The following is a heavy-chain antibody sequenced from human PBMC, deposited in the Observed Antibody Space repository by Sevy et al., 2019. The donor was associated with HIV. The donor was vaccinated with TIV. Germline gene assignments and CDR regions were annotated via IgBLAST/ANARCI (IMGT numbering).Heavy chain of an antibody. Sequence: GGSLRLSCAVSGFTFSNYNMNWVRQAPGKGLEWVSYISGLSNYIYYADSVKGRFSISRDNAKNSLYLQMNSLRAEDTAVYYCARGVQTYDAFDIWGQGPMVTVSS. V-gene: IGHV3-21*01. D-gene: IGHD6-6*01. CDR3: ARGVQTYDAFDI. CDR2: ISGLSNYI. J-gene: IGHJ3*02. CDR1: GFTFSNYN.